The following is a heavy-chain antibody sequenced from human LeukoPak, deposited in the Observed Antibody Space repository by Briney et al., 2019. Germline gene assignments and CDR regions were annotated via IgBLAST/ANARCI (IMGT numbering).Heavy chain of an antibody. CDR1: GGSFSCYY. V-gene: IGHV4-34*01. Sequence: PSETLSLTCAVYGGSFSCYYWSWIRQPPGKGLEWIGEINHSGSTNYNPSLKSRVTISVDTSKNQFSLKLSSVTAADTAVYYCARVSGYYGSGSSPSGQGTLVTVSS. J-gene: IGHJ5*01. D-gene: IGHD3-10*01. CDR2: INHSGST. CDR3: ARVSGYYGSGSSP.